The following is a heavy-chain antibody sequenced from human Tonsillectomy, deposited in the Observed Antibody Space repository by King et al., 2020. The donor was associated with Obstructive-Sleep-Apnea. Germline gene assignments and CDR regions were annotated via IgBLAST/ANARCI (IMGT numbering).Heavy chain of an antibody. Sequence: QLVQSGGGLVQPGGSLRLSCEASGFPFSGYSMNWVRQAPGKGLEWVSYIQNSGGLIYYADSVKGRFTISRDNAKNSLFLQMHSLRADDAAVYYCAREVGNADEGYYFDYWGQGTPVTVSS. J-gene: IGHJ4*02. V-gene: IGHV3-48*04. CDR3: AREVGNADEGYYFDY. CDR2: IQNSGGLI. D-gene: IGHD2-8*01. CDR1: GFPFSGYS.